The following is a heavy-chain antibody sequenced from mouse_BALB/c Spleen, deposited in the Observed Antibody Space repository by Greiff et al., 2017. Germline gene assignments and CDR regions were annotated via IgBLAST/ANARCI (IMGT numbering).Heavy chain of an antibody. CDR1: GFNMIDYY. V-gene: IGHV14-4*02. CDR3: HYYGCDREYYFDY. D-gene: IGHD2-2*01. J-gene: IGHJ2*01. Sequence: EVQLKQSGAELVRSGASVKLSCTASGFNMIDYYMYWVKQRPEQGLAWIGWIDPENGDTEFAPKFQGKATMTAGTSSNTAYLQLSSLTSEYTAVYYCHYYGCDREYYFDYWGEGTTLTVSS. CDR2: IDPENGDT.